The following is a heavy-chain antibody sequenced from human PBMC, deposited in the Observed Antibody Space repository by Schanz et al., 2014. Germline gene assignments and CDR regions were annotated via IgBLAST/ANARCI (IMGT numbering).Heavy chain of an antibody. CDR1: RLTFANED. CDR2: INQDASEK. CDR3: ASGQWVVHDY. J-gene: IGHJ4*02. D-gene: IGHD6-19*01. Sequence: EEQMVESGGGLVKPGGSLILSCAASRLTFANEDIHWVRQASGKGLEWVANINQDASEKYYVDSVKGRFTVSRDNANNSVYLQMNSLRGEDTAVYYCASGQWVVHDYWGQGTLVTVSS. V-gene: IGHV3-7*05.